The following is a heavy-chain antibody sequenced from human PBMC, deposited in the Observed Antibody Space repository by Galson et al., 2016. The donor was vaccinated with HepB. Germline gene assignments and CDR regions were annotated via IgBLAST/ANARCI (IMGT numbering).Heavy chain of an antibody. D-gene: IGHD2-8*01. CDR2: ITSSGGLS. J-gene: IGHJ4*02. V-gene: IGHV3-11*01. Sequence: SLRLSCAASGFTFSETYMTWIRQAPGKGLEWISYITSSGGLSYYADSMEGRFTISRDNAKDSVYLQINSLRAEDTAVYYCARRTPHCTTTVCLFDYWGQGTLVTVSS. CDR1: GFTFSETY. CDR3: ARRTPHCTTTVCLFDY.